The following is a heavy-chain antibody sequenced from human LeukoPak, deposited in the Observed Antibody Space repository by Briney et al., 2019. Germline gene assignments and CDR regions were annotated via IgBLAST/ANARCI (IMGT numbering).Heavy chain of an antibody. CDR1: GGSISSYY. D-gene: IGHD5-18*01. CDR3: ARDTPGYSYGPFDY. J-gene: IGHJ4*02. V-gene: IGHV4-59*01. CDR2: IYYSGST. Sequence: SETLSLTCTVSGGSISSYYWSWIRQPAGKGLEWIGYIYYSGSTNYNPSLKSRVTISVDTSKNQFSLKLSSVTAADTAVYYCARDTPGYSYGPFDYWGQGTLVTVSS.